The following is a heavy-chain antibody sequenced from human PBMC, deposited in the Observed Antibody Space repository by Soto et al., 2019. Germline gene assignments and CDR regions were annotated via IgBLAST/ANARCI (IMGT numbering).Heavy chain of an antibody. D-gene: IGHD6-13*01. CDR1: GGSFSGYY. V-gene: IGHV4-34*01. Sequence: PSETLSLTCAVYGGSFSGYYWTWIRQPPGTGLEWIGEINHSGSTNYNPSLKSRVTISVDRSKNQFSLKVSSVTAADTAVYYCAREGDTSRFFDYWGQGSLVTVSS. CDR3: AREGDTSRFFDY. CDR2: INHSGST. J-gene: IGHJ4*02.